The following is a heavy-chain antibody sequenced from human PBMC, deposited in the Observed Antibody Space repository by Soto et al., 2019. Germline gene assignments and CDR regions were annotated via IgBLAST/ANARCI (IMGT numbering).Heavy chain of an antibody. J-gene: IGHJ4*02. CDR1: GGSFSGYY. CDR2: INHSGST. CDR3: ARDSNWNYDY. D-gene: IGHD1-7*01. V-gene: IGHV4-34*01. Sequence: SETPSLTCAVYGGSFSGYYWSWIRQPPGKGLEWIGEINHSGSTNYNPSLKSRVTISVDTSKNQFSLKLSSVTAADTAVYYCARDSNWNYDYWGQGTLVTVSS.